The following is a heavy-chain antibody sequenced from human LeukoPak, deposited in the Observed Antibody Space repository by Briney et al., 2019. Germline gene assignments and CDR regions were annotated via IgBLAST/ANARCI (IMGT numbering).Heavy chain of an antibody. Sequence: GGSLRLSCAASGFTFSSYAMHWVRQAPGKGLEWVAVISYDGSNKYYADSVKGRFTVSRDNAKNSLYLQMNSLRAADTAVYYCARDHHRRHYDSQARDTFDIWGQETMVTVSS. V-gene: IGHV3-30*04. CDR3: ARDHHRRHYDSQARDTFDI. J-gene: IGHJ3*02. CDR1: GFTFSSYA. D-gene: IGHD3-22*01. CDR2: ISYDGSNK.